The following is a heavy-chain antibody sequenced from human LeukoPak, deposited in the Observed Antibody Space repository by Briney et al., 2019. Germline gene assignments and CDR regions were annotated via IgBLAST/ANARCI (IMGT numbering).Heavy chain of an antibody. CDR3: ASRSGGRWY. CDR1: GGSISSGSYY. D-gene: IGHD1-26*01. CDR2: IYYSGST. V-gene: IGHV4-39*01. Sequence: SETLSLTCTVSGGSISSGSYYWGWIRQPPGKGLEWIGSIYYSGSTYYNPSLKSRVTISVDTSKNQFSLKLSSVTAADTAVYYCASRSGGRWYWGQGTLVTVSS. J-gene: IGHJ4*02.